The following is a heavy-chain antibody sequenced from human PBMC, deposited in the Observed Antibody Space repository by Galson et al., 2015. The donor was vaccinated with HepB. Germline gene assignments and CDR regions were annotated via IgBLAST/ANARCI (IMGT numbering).Heavy chain of an antibody. J-gene: IGHJ6*04. V-gene: IGHV3-23*01. CDR2: ISSRGGRT. CDR1: GFTFSNYA. Sequence: SLRLSCAASGFTFSNYAMNWVRQAPGKGPEWVSGISSRGGRTTYADSVKGRFTISRDNSKNTLYLQMNSLRAEDTGVYYCAKAHIVVIPSAIPFMDVWGKGTTVTVSS. CDR3: AKAHIVVIPSAIPFMDV. D-gene: IGHD2-2*02.